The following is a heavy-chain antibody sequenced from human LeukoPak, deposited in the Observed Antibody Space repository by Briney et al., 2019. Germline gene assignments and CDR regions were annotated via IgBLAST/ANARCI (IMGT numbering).Heavy chain of an antibody. CDR3: AKSHDSSGNN. Sequence: GGSLRLSCAASGFTFSSYWMAWVRQAPGKGLEWVGNINQDGGAKFSVDSVKGRFTISRDNARTSLYLQMNNLRVEDTGIYYCAKSHDSSGNNWGQGTLVTVSS. CDR2: INQDGGAK. V-gene: IGHV3-7*01. D-gene: IGHD3-22*01. CDR1: GFTFSSYW. J-gene: IGHJ4*02.